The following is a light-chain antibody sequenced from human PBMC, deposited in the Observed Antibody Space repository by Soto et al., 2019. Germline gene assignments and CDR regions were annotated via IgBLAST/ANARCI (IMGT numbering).Light chain of an antibody. CDR3: QQYGSSLWT. CDR2: GAS. V-gene: IGKV3-20*01. J-gene: IGKJ1*01. CDR1: QSVNSRY. Sequence: EIVLTQSPGTLSLSPGEGATLSCRASQSVNSRYLAWYQQKPGQAPRLLIYGASSRATGIPDRFSGSGSGTDVTLTITRLEPEDFAVYYCQQYGSSLWTFGQGTKVEIK.